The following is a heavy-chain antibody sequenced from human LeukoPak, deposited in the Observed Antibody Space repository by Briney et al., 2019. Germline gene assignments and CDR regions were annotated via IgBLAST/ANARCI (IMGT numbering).Heavy chain of an antibody. J-gene: IGHJ4*02. CDR1: GFTFSSYA. CDR2: ISASSSI. V-gene: IGHV3-23*01. CDR3: AKGSYHDSSGYYYFDY. Sequence: PGGSLRLSCAASGFTFSSYAMNWVRQAPGKGLEWVSGISASSSIYYADSVKGRFTISRDNSKNTLYLQVNSLRADDTAVYYCAKGSYHDSSGYYYFDYWGQGTLVTVSS. D-gene: IGHD3-22*01.